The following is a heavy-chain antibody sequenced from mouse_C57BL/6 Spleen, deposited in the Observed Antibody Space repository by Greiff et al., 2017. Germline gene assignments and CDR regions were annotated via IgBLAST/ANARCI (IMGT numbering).Heavy chain of an antibody. J-gene: IGHJ2*01. Sequence: VQLVESGAELVRPGASVTLSCKALGYTFTDYEMHWVKQTPVHGLEWIGAIDPETGGTAYNQKFKGKAILTADKSSSTAYMELRSLTSEDSAVYYCTRSKTGTFDYWGQGTTLTVSS. CDR3: TRSKTGTFDY. D-gene: IGHD4-1*01. CDR1: GYTFTDYE. V-gene: IGHV1-15*01. CDR2: IDPETGGT.